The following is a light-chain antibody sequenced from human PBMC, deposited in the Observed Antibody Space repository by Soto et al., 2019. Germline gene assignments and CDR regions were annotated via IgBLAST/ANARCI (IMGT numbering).Light chain of an antibody. Sequence: DIVMTESPLSLPVTPGEPASISCRSSHSLLHTIGYNYLDWYLQRPGQSPQVLIYLGSNRSSGVPDRFSGSGSGTDFTLKISRVEAEDAGVYYCMQALQSPRTCGQGNKVDIK. CDR3: MQALQSPRT. J-gene: IGKJ1*01. CDR1: HSLLHTIGYNY. V-gene: IGKV2-28*01. CDR2: LGS.